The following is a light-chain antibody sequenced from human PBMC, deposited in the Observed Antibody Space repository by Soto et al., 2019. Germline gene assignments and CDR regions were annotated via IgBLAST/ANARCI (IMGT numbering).Light chain of an antibody. CDR3: QQLNSYLLT. J-gene: IGKJ4*01. CDR1: QGISSY. V-gene: IGKV1-9*01. Sequence: IQLTQSPSSLSASVGDRVTITCRASQGISSYLAWYQHKQGKAPKLLIYAASTLQSGVPSRFSGSGSGTDFTLTISLLQPEDFATYYCQQLNSYLLTFGGVTKVEIK. CDR2: AAS.